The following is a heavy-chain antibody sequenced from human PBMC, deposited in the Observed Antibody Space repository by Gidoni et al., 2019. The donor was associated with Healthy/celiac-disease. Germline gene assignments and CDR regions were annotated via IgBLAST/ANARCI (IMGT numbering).Heavy chain of an antibody. V-gene: IGHV1-8*01. CDR1: GYTFTSYA. D-gene: IGHD6-6*01. CDR3: ARRGSSFGRYYYYYGMDV. Sequence: QVQLVQSGAEVKKPGASVKVSCKASGYTFTSYAINWVRQATGQGLEWMGWMNPNSGNTGYAQKFQGRVTMTRNTSISTAYMELSSLRSEDTAVYYCARRGSSFGRYYYYYGMDVWGQGTTVTVSS. J-gene: IGHJ6*02. CDR2: MNPNSGNT.